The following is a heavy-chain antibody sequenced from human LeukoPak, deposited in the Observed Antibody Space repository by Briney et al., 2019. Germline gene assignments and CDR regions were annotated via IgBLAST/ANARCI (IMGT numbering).Heavy chain of an antibody. J-gene: IGHJ4*02. Sequence: GGSLRLSCAASGFTFSSYWMHWVRQAPGKGLVWVSRINSDGSSTSYADSVKGRFTISRDNAKNTLYLQMNSLRAEDTAMYYCAFSMNRGNYYYFDFWGQGTLVTVSS. CDR1: GFTFSSYW. CDR2: INSDGSST. CDR3: AFSMNRGNYYYFDF. D-gene: IGHD1-26*01. V-gene: IGHV3-74*01.